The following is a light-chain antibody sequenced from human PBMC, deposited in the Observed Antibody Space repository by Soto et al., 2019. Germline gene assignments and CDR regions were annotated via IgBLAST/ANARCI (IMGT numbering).Light chain of an antibody. V-gene: IGLV2-14*03. CDR3: QSYDSSLSGYV. CDR1: SGDIGSYNR. J-gene: IGLJ1*01. Sequence: QSVLTQPASVSGSPGQSITISCTGTSGDIGSYNRVSWYQQHPGKAPKLLIYGNNNRPSGVPARFSGSKSGTSASLAIAGLQAEDEGDYYCQSYDSSLSGYVFGTGIKVTVL. CDR2: GNN.